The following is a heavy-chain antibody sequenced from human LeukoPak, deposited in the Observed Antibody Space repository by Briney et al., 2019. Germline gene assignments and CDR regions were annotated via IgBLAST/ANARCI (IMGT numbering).Heavy chain of an antibody. Sequence: PGGSLRLSCAASGFTFSSYAMHWVRQAPGKGLEWVAVISYDGSNKYYADSVKGRFTISRDNSKNTLYLQMNSLRAEDTAVYYCAREVRLITMVRGVMGYFDYWGQGTLGTVSS. V-gene: IGHV3-30-3*01. CDR2: ISYDGSNK. CDR1: GFTFSSYA. CDR3: AREVRLITMVRGVMGYFDY. J-gene: IGHJ4*02. D-gene: IGHD3-10*01.